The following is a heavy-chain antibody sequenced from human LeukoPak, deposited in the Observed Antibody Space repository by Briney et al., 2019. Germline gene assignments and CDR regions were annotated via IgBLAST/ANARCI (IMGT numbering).Heavy chain of an antibody. V-gene: IGHV3-21*04. Sequence: GGSLRLSCAASGFTFSSYSMNWVRQAPGKGLEWVSSITSSSSYIYYADSVKGRFTISRDNAKKSLYLQLNSLRAEDTAVYFCARAYSSSWYFNWFDPWGQGTLVTVSS. CDR2: ITSSSSYI. D-gene: IGHD6-13*01. CDR1: GFTFSSYS. J-gene: IGHJ5*02. CDR3: ARAYSSSWYFNWFDP.